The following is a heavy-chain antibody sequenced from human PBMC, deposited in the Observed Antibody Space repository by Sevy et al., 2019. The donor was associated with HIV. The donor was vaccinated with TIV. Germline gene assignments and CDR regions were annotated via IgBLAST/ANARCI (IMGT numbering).Heavy chain of an antibody. CDR3: ARGMATTNDAFDI. CDR1: GFTVSSNY. CDR2: IYSGGST. V-gene: IGHV3-53*01. J-gene: IGHJ3*02. Sequence: GGSLRLSCAASGFTVSSNYMSWVRQAPGKGLEWVSVIYSGGSTYYADSVKGRFTISRDNSKNTLYLQMNSLRAEDTAVYYWARGMATTNDAFDIWGQGTMVTVSS. D-gene: IGHD1-1*01.